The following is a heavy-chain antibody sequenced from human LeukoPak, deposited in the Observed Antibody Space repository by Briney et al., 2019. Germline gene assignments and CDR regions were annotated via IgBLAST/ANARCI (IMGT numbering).Heavy chain of an antibody. J-gene: IGHJ6*02. D-gene: IGHD3-9*01. CDR2: INPNSGGT. CDR3: ARAPNPIRYFDWLAYPYYYGMDV. Sequence: ASVKVSCKASGYTFTGYYMHWVRQAPGQGLEWMGWINPNSGGTNYAQKFQGRVTMTRDTSNSTAYMELSRLRSDDTAVYYCARAPNPIRYFDWLAYPYYYGMDVWGQGTTVTVSS. V-gene: IGHV1-2*02. CDR1: GYTFTGYY.